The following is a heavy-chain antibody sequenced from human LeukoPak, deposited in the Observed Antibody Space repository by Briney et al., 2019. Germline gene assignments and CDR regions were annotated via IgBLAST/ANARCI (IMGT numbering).Heavy chain of an antibody. J-gene: IGHJ4*02. D-gene: IGHD6-13*01. CDR1: GFTFSSYG. V-gene: IGHV3-30*02. Sequence: PGGSLRLSCAASGFTFSSYGMHWVRQAPGKGLEWVAFIRYDGSNKYYADSVKGRFTISRDNSKNTLYLQMNSLRAEDTAVYYCARAFIAASPADYWGQGTLVTVSS. CDR3: ARAFIAASPADY. CDR2: IRYDGSNK.